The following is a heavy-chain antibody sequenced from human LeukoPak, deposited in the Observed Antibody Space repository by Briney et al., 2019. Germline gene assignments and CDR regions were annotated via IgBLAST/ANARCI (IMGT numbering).Heavy chain of an antibody. CDR2: INPKSGGT. CDR3: ARLYYGSGNLYDYYYMDV. Sequence: AAVKVSFKASGYTFTRYYMHWVRHAPAQGQGGRGGINPKSGGTNYAQNFQGSVTMTMATSISTAYMELCRLRSDDTAVYYCARLYYGSGNLYDYYYMDVWGKGTTVTVSS. D-gene: IGHD3-10*01. CDR1: GYTFTRYY. V-gene: IGHV1-2*02. J-gene: IGHJ6*03.